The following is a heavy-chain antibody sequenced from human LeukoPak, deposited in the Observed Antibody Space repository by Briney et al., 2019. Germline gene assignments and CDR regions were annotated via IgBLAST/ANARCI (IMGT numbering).Heavy chain of an antibody. D-gene: IGHD2-2*01. J-gene: IGHJ4*02. CDR2: ISGDAVTS. V-gene: IGHV3-23*01. CDR1: GFTFKNYA. Sequence: GGSLRLSCAASGFTFKNYAMNWVRQSPGQGLEWVSTISGDAVTSWYADSVKGRFTVSRDNSKNIVFLQMNNLRAEDTAVYYCAKDLGFQLPSYYFDYWGQGTLVTVSS. CDR3: AKDLGFQLPSYYFDY.